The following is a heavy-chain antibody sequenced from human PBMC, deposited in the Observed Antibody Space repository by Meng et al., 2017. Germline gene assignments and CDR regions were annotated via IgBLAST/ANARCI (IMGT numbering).Heavy chain of an antibody. CDR3: ARARGNYYPFAEYFQH. V-gene: IGHV3-7*01. CDR2: IKQDGSEK. Sequence: EVELVESGGGLVQPGGSLRLSCAASGFTFSSYWMSWVRQAPGKGLEWVANIKQDGSEKYYVDSVKGRFTISRDNAKNSLYLQMNSLRAEDTAVYYCARARGNYYPFAEYFQHWGQGTLVTVSS. D-gene: IGHD4-23*01. J-gene: IGHJ1*01. CDR1: GFTFSSYW.